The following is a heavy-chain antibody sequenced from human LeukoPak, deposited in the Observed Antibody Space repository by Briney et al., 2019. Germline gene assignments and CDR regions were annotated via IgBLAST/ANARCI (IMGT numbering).Heavy chain of an antibody. V-gene: IGHV4-34*01. CDR3: ARGLITLRYNWFDP. J-gene: IGHJ5*02. CDR2: INHSGST. CDR1: GGSFSGYY. D-gene: IGHD3-22*01. Sequence: SETLSLTCAVYGGSFSGYYWSWIRQPPGKGLEWIGEINHSGSTNYNPSLKSRVTISVDTSKNQFYLKLSSVTAADTAVYYCARGLITLRYNWFDPWGQGTLVTVSS.